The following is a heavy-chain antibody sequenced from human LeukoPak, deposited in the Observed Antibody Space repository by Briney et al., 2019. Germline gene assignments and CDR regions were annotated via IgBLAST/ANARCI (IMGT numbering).Heavy chain of an antibody. Sequence: SGGSLRLSCAASGFTFSSYGMHWVRQAPGKGLEWVAVISPEGRSTFYADSVKGRFTFSRDNPENTLYLQMNSLRAEDTAVYYCARDAKSSGWQLPGEDYGMDVWGQGTTVTVSS. CDR3: ARDAKSSGWQLPGEDYGMDV. V-gene: IGHV3-30*03. CDR1: GFTFSSYG. J-gene: IGHJ6*02. CDR2: ISPEGRST. D-gene: IGHD3-16*01.